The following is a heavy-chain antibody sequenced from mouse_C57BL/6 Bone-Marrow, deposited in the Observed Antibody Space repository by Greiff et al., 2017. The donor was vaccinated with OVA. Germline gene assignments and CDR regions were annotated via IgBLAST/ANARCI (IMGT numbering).Heavy chain of an antibody. Sequence: VQLQQPGAELVMPGASVKLSCKASGYTFNSYWMHWVKQRPGQGLEWIGEIDPSDSYTNYNQKFKGKSTLTVDKSSSTAYMQLSSLTSEDSAVYYCARTLRDWGQGTLVTVSA. CDR3: ARTLRD. D-gene: IGHD1-1*01. J-gene: IGHJ3*01. CDR2: IDPSDSYT. V-gene: IGHV1-69*01. CDR1: GYTFNSYW.